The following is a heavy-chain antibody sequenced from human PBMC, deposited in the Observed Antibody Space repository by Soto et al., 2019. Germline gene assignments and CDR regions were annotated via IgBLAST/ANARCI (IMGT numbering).Heavy chain of an antibody. J-gene: IGHJ3*02. CDR2: ISGSLGSA. V-gene: IGHV3-23*01. CDR3: AKDSRLPGFGLLIHAFDI. CDR1: GFTFNDYA. D-gene: IGHD3-3*01. Sequence: PVGSLRLSCAVSGFTFNDYAMSWVRQAPGKGLEWVSTISGSLGSAYYAASVEGRFTISGDNSNNTLYLQMNGLRVEDTATYYCAKDSRLPGFGLLIHAFDIWGHGTMVTVSS.